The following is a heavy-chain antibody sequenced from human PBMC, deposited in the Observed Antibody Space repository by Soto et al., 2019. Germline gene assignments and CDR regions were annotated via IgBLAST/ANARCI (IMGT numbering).Heavy chain of an antibody. J-gene: IGHJ4*02. Sequence: EVQLLESGGDLVQPGGSLRLSCAASGFTFTIFAMSWVGQSPGKGREWVSTISGSGGSTYYADAVKGRFTISRDNSMGTLYLQMKSLRVEDTAIYYCAKEVSLGSTVDLGYWGQGTLVTVSS. D-gene: IGHD7-27*01. CDR3: AKEVSLGSTVDLGY. CDR2: ISGSGGST. CDR1: GFTFTIFA. V-gene: IGHV3-23*01.